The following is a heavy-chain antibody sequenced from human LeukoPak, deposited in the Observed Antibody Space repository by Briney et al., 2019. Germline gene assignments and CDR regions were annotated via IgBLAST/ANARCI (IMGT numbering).Heavy chain of an antibody. CDR2: ISYDGSNK. J-gene: IGHJ4*02. CDR3: ARRAYYYDSSGYYGGASDY. D-gene: IGHD3-22*01. CDR1: GFTFSSYA. V-gene: IGHV3-30*04. Sequence: GGSLRLSCAASGFTFSSYAMHWVRQAPGKGLEWVAVISYDGSNKYYADSVKGRFTISRDNSKNTLYLQMNSLRAEDTAVYYCARRAYYYDSSGYYGGASDYWGQGTLVTVSS.